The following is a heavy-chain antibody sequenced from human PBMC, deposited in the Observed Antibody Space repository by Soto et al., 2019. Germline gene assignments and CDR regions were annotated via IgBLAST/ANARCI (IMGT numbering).Heavy chain of an antibody. CDR1: GFTVSSNY. D-gene: IGHD5-18*01. CDR2: IYIGGSA. CDR3: ARHGYSYGGGYFDY. V-gene: IGHV3-66*04. J-gene: IGHJ4*02. Sequence: EVQLVESGGGLVQPGGSLRLSCAASGFTVSSNYMSWVRQAPGKGREWVSVIYIGGSAYYADSVKGRFTISRDNSKNTLYLQMNRLRAEGTAVYYCARHGYSYGGGYFDYWGQGTLVTVSS.